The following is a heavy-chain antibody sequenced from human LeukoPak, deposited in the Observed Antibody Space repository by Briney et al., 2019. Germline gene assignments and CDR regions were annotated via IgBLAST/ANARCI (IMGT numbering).Heavy chain of an antibody. D-gene: IGHD6-13*01. J-gene: IGHJ4*02. CDR1: GGSISSSSYY. CDR2: IYYSGSA. V-gene: IGHV4-39*01. CDR3: TRHSGSSWYGYFDY. Sequence: SETLSLTCTVSGGSISSSSYYWGWIRQPPGKGLEWIGSIYYSGSAYYNPSLKSRVTISVDTSKNQLSLKLSSVTAADTAVYYCTRHSGSSWYGYFDYWGQGTLVTVSS.